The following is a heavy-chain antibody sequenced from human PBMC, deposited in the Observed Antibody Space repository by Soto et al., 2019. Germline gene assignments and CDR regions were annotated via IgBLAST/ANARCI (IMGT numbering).Heavy chain of an antibody. CDR3: ARQGYSSSWYIGSYYYYGMDV. D-gene: IGHD6-13*01. Sequence: GESLKISCKGSGYSFTSYWIGWVRQMPGKGLEWMGIIYPGDSDTRYSPSFQGQVTIPADKSISTASLQWSSLKASDTAMYYCARQGYSSSWYIGSYYYYGMDVWGQGTTVTVSS. J-gene: IGHJ6*02. V-gene: IGHV5-51*01. CDR2: IYPGDSDT. CDR1: GYSFTSYW.